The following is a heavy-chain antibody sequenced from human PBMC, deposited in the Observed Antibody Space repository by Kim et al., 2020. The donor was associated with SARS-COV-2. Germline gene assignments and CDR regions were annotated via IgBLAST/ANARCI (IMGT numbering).Heavy chain of an antibody. CDR1: GYTFTSYG. CDR2: ISAYNGNT. D-gene: IGHD6-13*01. CDR3: ARELPGIAAAGTKDY. J-gene: IGHJ4*02. V-gene: IGHV1-18*04. Sequence: ASVKVSCKASGYTFTSYGISWVRQAPGQGLEWMGWISAYNGNTNYAQKLQGRVTMTTDTSTSTAYMELRSLRSDDTAVYYCARELPGIAAAGTKDYWGQGTLVTVSS.